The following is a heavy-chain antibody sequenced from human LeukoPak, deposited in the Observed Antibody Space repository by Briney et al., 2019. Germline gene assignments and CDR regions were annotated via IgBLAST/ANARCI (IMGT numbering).Heavy chain of an antibody. J-gene: IGHJ6*03. CDR2: IYTSGST. Sequence: SETLSLTCTVSGGSISSYYWSWIRQPAGKGMEWIGRIYTSGSTTYNPSLKSRVTMSVDTSKNQFSLKLSSVTAADTAVYYCARDSGSFQSYYYYMDVWGKGTTVTVSS. CDR1: GGSISSYY. V-gene: IGHV4-4*07. D-gene: IGHD1-26*01. CDR3: ARDSGSFQSYYYYMDV.